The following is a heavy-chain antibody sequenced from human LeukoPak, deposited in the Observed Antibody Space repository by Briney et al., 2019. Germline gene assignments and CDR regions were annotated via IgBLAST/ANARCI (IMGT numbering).Heavy chain of an antibody. J-gene: IGHJ6*03. CDR2: INHSGST. CDR3: ARGYSGSYFRNYYYMDV. V-gene: IGHV4-34*01. CDR1: GGSISSYY. D-gene: IGHD1-26*01. Sequence: SETLSLTCTVSGGSISSYYWSWIRQPPGKGLEWIGEINHSGSTNYNPSLKSRVTISVDTSKNQFSLKLSSVTAADTAVYYCARGYSGSYFRNYYYMDVWGKGTTVTVSS.